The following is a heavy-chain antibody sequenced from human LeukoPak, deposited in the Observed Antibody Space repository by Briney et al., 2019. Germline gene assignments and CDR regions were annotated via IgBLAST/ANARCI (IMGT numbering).Heavy chain of an antibody. CDR1: GGSISSYY. CDR2: IYTSGST. CDR3: AREVVVVAATQGLNWFDP. J-gene: IGHJ5*02. Sequence: SETLSLTCTVSGGSISSYYWSWIRQPAGKGLEWIGRIYTSGSTNYNPSPKSRVTMSVDTSKNQFSLKLSSVTAADTAVYYCAREVVVVAATQGLNWFDPWGQGTLVTVSS. V-gene: IGHV4-4*07. D-gene: IGHD2-15*01.